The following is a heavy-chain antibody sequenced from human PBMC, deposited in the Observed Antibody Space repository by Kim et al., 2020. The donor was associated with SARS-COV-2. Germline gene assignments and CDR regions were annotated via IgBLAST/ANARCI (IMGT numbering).Heavy chain of an antibody. D-gene: IGHD3-22*01. J-gene: IGHJ5*02. CDR3: ARKRYYYDTSYMGWFDL. Sequence: SVKGRLTVSRENANNALYLEMNRLRAEDTAIYYCARKRYYYDTSYMGWFDLWGQGTLVTVSS. V-gene: IGHV3-11*06.